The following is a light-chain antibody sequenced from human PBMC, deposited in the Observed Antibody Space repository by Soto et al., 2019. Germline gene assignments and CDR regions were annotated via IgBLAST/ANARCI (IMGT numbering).Light chain of an antibody. Sequence: EILLTQSPVTLSLSPGQRATLSCRASQSISTYLAWYQVKPGQAPRLLIYDASSRATGVPARFSGSGSGTEFTLTISSLQSEDFGVYYCQQYNNWPRTFGQGTKVDIK. J-gene: IGKJ1*01. CDR1: QSISTY. CDR3: QQYNNWPRT. CDR2: DAS. V-gene: IGKV3D-15*01.